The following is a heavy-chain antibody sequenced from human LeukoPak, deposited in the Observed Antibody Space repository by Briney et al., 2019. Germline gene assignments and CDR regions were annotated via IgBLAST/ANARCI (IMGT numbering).Heavy chain of an antibody. D-gene: IGHD6-6*01. CDR3: AREIAAFADY. J-gene: IGHJ4*02. Sequence: KPGGSLRLSCAASGVTFSDYYMSCLRQAPGKGLEGDSYISSSGSTIYYADSVKGRFTISRDNAKNSLYLQMNSLRAEDTAVYYCAREIAAFADYWGQGTLVTVSS. V-gene: IGHV3-11*01. CDR2: ISSSGSTI. CDR1: GVTFSDYY.